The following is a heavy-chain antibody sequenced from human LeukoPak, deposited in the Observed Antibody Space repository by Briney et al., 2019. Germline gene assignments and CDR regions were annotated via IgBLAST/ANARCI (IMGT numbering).Heavy chain of an antibody. Sequence: GGSQRLSCSASGFTFSSYAMHWVRQAPGKGLEYVSAISSNGGSTYYADSVKGRFSISRDSSKNTLDLQMSSLRAEDTAVYYCAKGRRQWLVTAFDIWGHGTMVTVAS. V-gene: IGHV3-64D*06. CDR1: GFTFSSYA. CDR3: AKGRRQWLVTAFDI. D-gene: IGHD6-19*01. J-gene: IGHJ3*02. CDR2: ISSNGGST.